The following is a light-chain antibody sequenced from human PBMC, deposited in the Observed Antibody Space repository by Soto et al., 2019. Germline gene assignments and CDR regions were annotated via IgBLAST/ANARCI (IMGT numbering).Light chain of an antibody. V-gene: IGKV3-15*01. CDR3: QQYNNWPPLT. Sequence: EIVLTQSPATLSVSPGERAPLSCRASQSVSSNLAWYQQKLGQAPRLLLYGASTRATGIPARFSGSGSGREFTLTISSLQSEDFAVYYCQQYNNWPPLTFGGGTKVDI. CDR1: QSVSSN. CDR2: GAS. J-gene: IGKJ4*01.